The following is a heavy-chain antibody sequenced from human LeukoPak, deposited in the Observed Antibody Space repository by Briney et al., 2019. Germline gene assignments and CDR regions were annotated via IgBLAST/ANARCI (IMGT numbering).Heavy chain of an antibody. CDR1: GYIFTGNY. J-gene: IGHJ4*02. V-gene: IGHV1-2*02. CDR3: ARDSVADIDY. CDR2: INPNSGGT. Sequence: ASVKVSCKASGYIFTGNYMHWVRQAPGQGLEWMGWINPNSGGTNYAQKFQGRVTMTRDTSISTAYMELSRLRSDDTAVYYCARDSVADIDYWGQGTLVTVSS. D-gene: IGHD2-15*01.